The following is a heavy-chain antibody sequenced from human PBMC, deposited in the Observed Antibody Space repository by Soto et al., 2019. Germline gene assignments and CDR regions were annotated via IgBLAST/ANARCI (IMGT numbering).Heavy chain of an antibody. V-gene: IGHV1-69*01. CDR3: ARPKKETPMVPFDD. J-gene: IGHJ4*02. CDR2: LVPLFGTP. D-gene: IGHD3-10*01. Sequence: QAQLVQSGAEVKNPGSSVKVSCMSSAGTFNRYAINWVRQAPGHGLEWLGGLVPLFGTPNYAQKFQDRVTIVAEETTNTTSMVLRGLTTGDTAGYHCARPKKETPMVPFDDWGQGTLVTVSS. CDR1: AGTFNRYA.